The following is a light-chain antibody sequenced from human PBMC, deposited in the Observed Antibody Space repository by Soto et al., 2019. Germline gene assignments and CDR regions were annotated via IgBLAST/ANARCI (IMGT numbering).Light chain of an antibody. CDR2: KAS. CDR3: QQYNSVSLLT. J-gene: IGKJ4*01. V-gene: IGKV1-5*03. CDR1: QSVSNW. Sequence: EIQMTQSPSTLSASEGDRSTITCRASQSVSNWLAWYQQKPGEAPKLLIYKASTLESGVPSRFSGSASGTEFTLTISSLQPDDFATYYCQQYNSVSLLTFGGGTKVDIK.